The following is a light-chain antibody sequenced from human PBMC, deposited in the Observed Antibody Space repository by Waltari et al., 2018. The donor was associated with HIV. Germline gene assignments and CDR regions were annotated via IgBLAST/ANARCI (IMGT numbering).Light chain of an antibody. V-gene: IGLV3-21*04. J-gene: IGLJ1*01. CDR2: YNS. CDR3: QVWDPLSDHPV. Sequence: SHVLSQPPSVSVAPGKTASVTCGGDNIGSKSVHWYQHRPGQAPLLIIFYNSDRPTGIPERFAGSNSVGTATLTISMLEAGDEADYYCQVWDPLSDHPVFGTGTKVTVL. CDR1: NIGSKS.